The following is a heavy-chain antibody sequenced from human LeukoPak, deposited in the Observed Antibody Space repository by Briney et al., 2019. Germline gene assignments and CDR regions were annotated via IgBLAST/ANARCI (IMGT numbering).Heavy chain of an antibody. CDR1: GFTFSSYG. D-gene: IGHD2-2*01. J-gene: IGHJ4*02. CDR3: ARDHPSGYCSSLDY. Sequence: GGSLRLSCAASGFTFSSYGMHWVRQAPGKGLEWVAVIWYDGSNKYYADSVKGRFTISRDNSKNTLYLQMNSLRAEDTAVYYCARDHPSGYCSSLDYWVQGTLVTVSS. CDR2: IWYDGSNK. V-gene: IGHV3-33*01.